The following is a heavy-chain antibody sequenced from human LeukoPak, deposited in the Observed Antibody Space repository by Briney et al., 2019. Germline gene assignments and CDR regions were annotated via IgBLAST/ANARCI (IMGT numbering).Heavy chain of an antibody. V-gene: IGHV3-23*01. CDR3: ARRSAGWGDFDY. Sequence: PGGPLRLSCAASGFTFSTYVMNWVRQAPGKGLEWVSTISDSGASTYYADSVKGRLTISRDNSKNTLYLQMNSLGAEDTAVYFCARRSAGWGDFDYWGQGTLVTVSS. CDR2: ISDSGAST. J-gene: IGHJ4*02. CDR1: GFTFSTYV. D-gene: IGHD3-16*01.